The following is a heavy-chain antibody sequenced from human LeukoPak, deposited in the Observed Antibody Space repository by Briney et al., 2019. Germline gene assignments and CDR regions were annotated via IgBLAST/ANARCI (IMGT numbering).Heavy chain of an antibody. J-gene: IGHJ4*02. CDR2: ISYDGSNT. Sequence: GTSLRLSCAASGFTFSSSDMHWVRQAPGKGLEWVAHISYDGSNTYYADSVKGRFTISRDNAKNSLYLQMNSLRAEDTAVYYCARHSNGWSEGTYWGQGTLVTVTS. D-gene: IGHD6-19*01. V-gene: IGHV3-30*03. CDR3: ARHSNGWSEGTY. CDR1: GFTFSSSD.